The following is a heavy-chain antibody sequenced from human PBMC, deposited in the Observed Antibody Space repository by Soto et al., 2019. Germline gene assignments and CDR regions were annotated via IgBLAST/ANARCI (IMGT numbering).Heavy chain of an antibody. CDR1: VFALTTYT. Sequence: RGSLRISCVSSVFALTTYTMNWVRQGPGTGLDWVSSINGRSNYKYYSDSVKGRFTVSRDNAQNSLFLQMSRLGPEDTAVYYCVREDGVVGASSAFDSWGQGTLVTVSS. J-gene: IGHJ4*02. CDR3: VREDGVVGASSAFDS. D-gene: IGHD1-26*01. CDR2: INGRSNYK. V-gene: IGHV3-21*01.